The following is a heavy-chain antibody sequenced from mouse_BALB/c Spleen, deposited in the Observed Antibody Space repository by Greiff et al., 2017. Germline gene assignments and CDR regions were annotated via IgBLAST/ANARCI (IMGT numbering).Heavy chain of an antibody. J-gene: IGHJ4*01. V-gene: IGHV14-3*02. CDR1: GFNIKDTY. CDR3: AGLYYDYASGYAMDY. Sequence: EVQLQQSGAELVKPGASVKLSCTASGFNIKDTYMHWVKQRPEQGLEWIGRIDPANGNTKYDPKFQGKATITADTSSNTAYLQLSSLTSEDTAVYYCAGLYYDYASGYAMDYWGQGTSVTVSS. CDR2: IDPANGNT. D-gene: IGHD2-4*01.